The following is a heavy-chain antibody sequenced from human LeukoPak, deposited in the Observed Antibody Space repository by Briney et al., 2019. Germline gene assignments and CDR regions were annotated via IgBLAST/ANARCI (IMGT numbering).Heavy chain of an antibody. V-gene: IGHV3-11*04. CDR3: ARVTFLEQKTTGYYYMDV. J-gene: IGHJ6*03. CDR1: GFTFSDYY. Sequence: PGGSLRLSCAASGFTFSDYYMSWIRQAPGKGLEWVSYISSSGSTIYYADSVKGRFTISRDNAKNSLYLQMNSLRAEDTAVYYCARVTFLEQKTTGYYYMDVWGKGTTVTISS. CDR2: ISSSGSTI. D-gene: IGHD4-11*01.